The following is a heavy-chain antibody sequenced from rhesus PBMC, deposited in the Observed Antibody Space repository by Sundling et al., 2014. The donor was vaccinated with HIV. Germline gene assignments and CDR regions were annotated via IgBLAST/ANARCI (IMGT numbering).Heavy chain of an antibody. CDR1: GFTFSSYG. J-gene: IGHJ6*01. Sequence: EVQLVETGGGLVQPGGSLKLSCAASGFTFSSYGMSWVRQAPGKGLEWVSVINSGGHSTYYADSVKGRFTISRDNSKKTLSLQMNSLRAEDTAVYYCAKGDGDSWNYYYYGLDSWGQGVVVTVSS. D-gene: IGHD1-1-1*01. CDR2: INSGGHST. CDR3: AKGDGDSWNYYYYGLDS. V-gene: IGHV3-103*01.